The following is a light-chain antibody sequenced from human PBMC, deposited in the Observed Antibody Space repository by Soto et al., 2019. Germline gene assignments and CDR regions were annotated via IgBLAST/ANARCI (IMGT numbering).Light chain of an antibody. Sequence: EIGLTQSPGTLSLSPGERATLSCRASQSVSSSSLAWYQQKPGQAPRLLIYGSSTRATGIPDRFSGSGSGTDFILTISRLEPEDFAVYFCQQYGSSPLTFGGGTKVEIK. CDR2: GSS. J-gene: IGKJ4*01. CDR3: QQYGSSPLT. CDR1: QSVSSSS. V-gene: IGKV3-20*01.